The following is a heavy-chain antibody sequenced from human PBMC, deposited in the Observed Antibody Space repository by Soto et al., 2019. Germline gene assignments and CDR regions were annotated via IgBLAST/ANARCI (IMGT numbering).Heavy chain of an antibody. CDR3: ARVVPADLRTLGRWFDP. CDR2: IYYSGST. J-gene: IGHJ5*02. Sequence: PSETLSLTCTVSGGSVSSGSYYWSWIRQPPGKGLEWIGYIYYSGSTNYNPSLKSRVTISVDTSKNQFSLKLSSVTAADTAVYYCARVVPADLRTLGRWFDPWGQGTLVTVSS. D-gene: IGHD2-2*01. V-gene: IGHV4-61*01. CDR1: GGSVSSGSYY.